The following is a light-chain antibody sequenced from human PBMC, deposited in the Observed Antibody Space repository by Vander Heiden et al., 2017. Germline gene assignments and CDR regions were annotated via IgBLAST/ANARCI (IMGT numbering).Light chain of an antibody. CDR1: QSISNY. V-gene: IGKV1-39*01. Sequence: DIQMTQSPSSLSASVGDRVTITCRASQSISNYLNWYHQKPGKAPKVLIYAASSWQSGVPSRLSGSGSGTDFTLTISSRQPEDFATYFCQQRYSTPYTFGKGPSWRSN. CDR3: QQRYSTPYT. J-gene: IGKJ2*01. CDR2: AAS.